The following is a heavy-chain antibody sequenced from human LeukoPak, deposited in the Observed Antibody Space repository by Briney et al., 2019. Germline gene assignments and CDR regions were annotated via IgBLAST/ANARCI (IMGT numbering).Heavy chain of an antibody. J-gene: IGHJ4*02. CDR1: GFTFSSYS. CDR3: ASLAYCGGDCPTTFDY. CDR2: ISSSSSYI. V-gene: IGHV3-21*01. Sequence: GGSLRLSCAASGFTFSSYSMNWVRQAPGKGLEWVSSISSSSSYIYYADSVKGRFTISRDNAENSLYLQMNSLRAEDTAVYYCASLAYCGGDCPTTFDYWGQGALVTVSS. D-gene: IGHD2-21*02.